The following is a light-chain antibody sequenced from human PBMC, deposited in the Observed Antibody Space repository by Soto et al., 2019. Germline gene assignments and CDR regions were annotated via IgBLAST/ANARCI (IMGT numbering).Light chain of an antibody. V-gene: IGKV1-6*01. J-gene: IGKJ1*01. CDR2: AAA. Sequence: AIQMTQSPSSLSASVGDRVTITCRSSQGIGNDLGWYQQKPGKAPILLIYAAARLQSEVPSRFSGSGSGTDFTLTIRSLRPEDFATYYCLQDNSYPRTFGQGTTVEVK. CDR3: LQDNSYPRT. CDR1: QGIGND.